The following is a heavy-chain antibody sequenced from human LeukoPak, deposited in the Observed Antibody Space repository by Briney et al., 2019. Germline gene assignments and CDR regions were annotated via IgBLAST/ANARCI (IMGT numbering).Heavy chain of an antibody. D-gene: IGHD5-12*01. Sequence: GGSLRLSCVASGFPFSRYWMTWVRQAPGKGLEWVANIKEDGSEENYVDSVKGRFTISRDNAKNSLYLQLNSLRVDDTAVYYCARAYTDYAEGGYWGQGTLITVSS. CDR2: IKEDGSEE. CDR3: ARAYTDYAEGGY. J-gene: IGHJ4*02. V-gene: IGHV3-7*01. CDR1: GFPFSRYW.